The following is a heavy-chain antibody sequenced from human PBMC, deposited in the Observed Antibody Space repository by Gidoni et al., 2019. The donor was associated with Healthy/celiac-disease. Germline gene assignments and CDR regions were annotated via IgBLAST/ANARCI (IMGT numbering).Heavy chain of an antibody. V-gene: IGHV4-4*02. CDR2: IYHSGST. Sequence: EWIGEIYHSGSTNYNPSLKSRVTISVDKSKNQFSLKLSSVTAADTAVYYCAREGLVYYFDYWGQGTLVTVSS. CDR3: AREGLVYYFDY. D-gene: IGHD5-12*01. J-gene: IGHJ4*02.